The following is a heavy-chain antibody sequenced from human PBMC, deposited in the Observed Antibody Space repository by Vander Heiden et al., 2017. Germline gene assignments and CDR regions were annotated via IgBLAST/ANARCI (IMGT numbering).Heavy chain of an antibody. Sequence: VQLVQSGAEVKKPGESLKISCKGSGYSFTNYSVGCVRAMPGKGLEWMGIIYPADSDTRYSPSFRGQVTISADKSISTAYLQWSSLKASDTGMYYCGRRDSGWNPFDYWGQGTLVTVSS. CDR3: GRRDSGWNPFDY. J-gene: IGHJ4*02. D-gene: IGHD6-19*01. V-gene: IGHV5-51*01. CDR2: IYPADSDT. CDR1: GYSFTNYS.